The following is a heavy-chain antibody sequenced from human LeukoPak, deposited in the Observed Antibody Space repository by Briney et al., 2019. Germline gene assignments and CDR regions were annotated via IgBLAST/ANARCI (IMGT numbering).Heavy chain of an antibody. J-gene: IGHJ4*02. Sequence: ASEKVSCKASGYTFTGYYLYWVRQAPGQGLEWMGGINTNSGGTNYAQKFQGRVTMTRDTSITTAYMKLNRLRSGDTAVYYCASPGSSYDILTGPGYCDYWGQGTLVTVSS. D-gene: IGHD3-9*01. V-gene: IGHV1-2*02. CDR3: ASPGSSYDILTGPGYCDY. CDR1: GYTFTGYY. CDR2: INTNSGGT.